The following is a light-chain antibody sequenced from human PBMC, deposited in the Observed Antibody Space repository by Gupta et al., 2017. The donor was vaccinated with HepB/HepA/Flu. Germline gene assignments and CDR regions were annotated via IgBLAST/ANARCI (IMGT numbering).Light chain of an antibody. CDR3: SSYTSSGHYV. J-gene: IGLJ1*01. CDR2: DVS. CDR1: SSDVGGYNF. V-gene: IGLV2-14*03. Sequence: QSALTQPASVSVSPGQSTTISCTGTSSDVGGYNFVSWYQQHPGKAPKLIIYDVSNRPSGVSNRFSGSKSGNTASLTISGLQAEDEADYYCSSYTSSGHYVFGTGTKVTVL.